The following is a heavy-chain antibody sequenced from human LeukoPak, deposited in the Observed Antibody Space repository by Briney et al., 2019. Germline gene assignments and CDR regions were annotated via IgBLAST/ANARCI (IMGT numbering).Heavy chain of an antibody. CDR1: GGSISNYY. CDR3: AREASQKGAHYMDV. V-gene: IGHV4-59*01. CDR2: IHYSGST. Sequence: ASETLSLTCTVSGGSISNYYWSWIRQSPGKGLEWMAYIHYSGSTNYSPSLKSRVTISLDTSKNLFSLKLSSVTAADTAVYYCAREASQKGAHYMDVWGKGTTVTISS. D-gene: IGHD3-16*01. J-gene: IGHJ6*03.